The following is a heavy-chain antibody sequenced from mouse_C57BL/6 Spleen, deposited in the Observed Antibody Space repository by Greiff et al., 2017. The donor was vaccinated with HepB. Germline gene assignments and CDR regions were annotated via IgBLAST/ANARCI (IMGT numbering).Heavy chain of an antibody. D-gene: IGHD2-2*01. CDR2: INYDGSST. CDR1: GFTFSDYY. Sequence: EVMLVESEGGLVQPGSSMKLSCTASGFTFSDYYMAWVRQVPEKGLEWVANINYDGSSTYYLDSLKSRFIISRDNAKNILYLQMSSLKSEETATYYCARGWGGYPPFAYWGQGTLVTVSA. J-gene: IGHJ3*01. V-gene: IGHV5-16*01. CDR3: ARGWGGYPPFAY.